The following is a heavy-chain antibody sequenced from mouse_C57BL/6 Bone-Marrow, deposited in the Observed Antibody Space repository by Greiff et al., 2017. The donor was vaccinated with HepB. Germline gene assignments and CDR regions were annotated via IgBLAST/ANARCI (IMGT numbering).Heavy chain of an antibody. Sequence: DVLLVQSGGGLVKPGASLKLSCAASGFTFSSYAMSWVRQTPEKRLEWVATISDGGSYTYYPDNVKGRFTISRDNANNKLYLQMSHLKSEDTALYYWDRECYYGGSWFAYGGRGKGVTVTA. D-gene: IGHD1-1*01. V-gene: IGHV5-4*01. CDR3: DRECYYGGSWFAY. CDR2: ISDGGSYT. CDR1: GFTFSSYA. J-gene: IGHJ3*01.